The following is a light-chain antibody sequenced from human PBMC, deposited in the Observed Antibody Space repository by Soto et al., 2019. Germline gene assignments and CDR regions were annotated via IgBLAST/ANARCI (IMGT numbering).Light chain of an antibody. CDR1: QSVSSN. V-gene: IGKV3-15*01. J-gene: IGKJ1*01. CDR3: QQYNNWPQT. CDR2: AAS. Sequence: EIVMTQSPATLSVSLGERATLSCRASQSVSSNLAWYQQKPGQAPRLLIYAASTRATGIPARFSGSESGTEFTLTISSLQSEDFAVYYCQQYNNWPQTFGRGTKVEIK.